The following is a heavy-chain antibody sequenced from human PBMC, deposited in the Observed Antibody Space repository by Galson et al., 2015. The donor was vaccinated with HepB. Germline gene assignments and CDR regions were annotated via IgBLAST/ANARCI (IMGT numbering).Heavy chain of an antibody. Sequence: SLRLSCAASGFTFSSYGMHWVRQAPGKGLEWVAVISYDGSNKYYADSVKGRFTISRDNSKNTLYLQMNSLRAEDTAVYYCAKGFYGDYLHFGMDVWGQGTTVTVSS. D-gene: IGHD4-17*01. CDR1: GFTFSSYG. V-gene: IGHV3-30*18. J-gene: IGHJ6*02. CDR3: AKGFYGDYLHFGMDV. CDR2: ISYDGSNK.